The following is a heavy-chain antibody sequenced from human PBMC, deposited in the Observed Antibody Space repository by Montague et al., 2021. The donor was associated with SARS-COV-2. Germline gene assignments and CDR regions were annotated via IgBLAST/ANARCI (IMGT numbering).Heavy chain of an antibody. Sequence: SETLSLTCTVSGGSTSSYYWSWIRQPLGKGLEWIGCIYYSGSTTYNPSLKSRVTISVDTSKTQFSLKPNSVTAADTAVYYCARTIVVVSAASRYFDLWGRGTLVTVSS. J-gene: IGHJ2*01. CDR3: ARTIVVVSAASRYFDL. D-gene: IGHD2-2*01. CDR1: GGSTSSYY. CDR2: IYYSGST. V-gene: IGHV4-59*01.